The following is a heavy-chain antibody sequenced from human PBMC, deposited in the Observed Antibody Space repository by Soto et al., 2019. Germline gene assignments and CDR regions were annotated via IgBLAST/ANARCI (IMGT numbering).Heavy chain of an antibody. CDR2: ISYDGSNK. CDR3: ARGFTIFGADNWFDH. J-gene: IGHJ5*02. D-gene: IGHD3-3*01. V-gene: IGHV3-30-3*01. CDR1: GFTFSSYA. Sequence: PGGSLRLSCAASGFTFSSYAMHWVRQAPGKGLEWVAVISYDGSNKYYADSVKGRFTISRDNSKNTLYLQMNSLRAEDTAVYYCARGFTIFGADNWFDHWGQGTLVTVSS.